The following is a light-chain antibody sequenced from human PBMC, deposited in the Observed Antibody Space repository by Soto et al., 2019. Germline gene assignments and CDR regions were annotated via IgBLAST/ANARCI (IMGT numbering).Light chain of an antibody. CDR3: CSYAGSSIFDYV. CDR2: EGS. V-gene: IGLV2-23*03. Sequence: QSELTQPSSVSGSPGQSITISCTGTSSGVGSYNLVSCYQQHPGKAPKLMIYEGSKRPSGVPNRFSGSKSGNTASLTISGLQAEDEADYYCCSYAGSSIFDYVFGNGTKVTVL. CDR1: SSGVGSYNL. J-gene: IGLJ1*01.